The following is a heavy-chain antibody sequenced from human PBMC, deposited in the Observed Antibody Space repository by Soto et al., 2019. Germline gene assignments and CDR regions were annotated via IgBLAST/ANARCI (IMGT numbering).Heavy chain of an antibody. V-gene: IGHV3-23*01. CDR1: GFTFSSYA. J-gene: IGHJ4*02. CDR3: ATRSTYGDYQTYDY. Sequence: GGSLRLSCAASGFTFSSYAMSWVRQAPGKGLEWVSAISGSGGSTYYADSVKGRFTISRDNSKNTLYLQMNSLRAEDTAVYYCATRSTYGDYQTYDYWGQGTLVTVSS. CDR2: ISGSGGST. D-gene: IGHD4-17*01.